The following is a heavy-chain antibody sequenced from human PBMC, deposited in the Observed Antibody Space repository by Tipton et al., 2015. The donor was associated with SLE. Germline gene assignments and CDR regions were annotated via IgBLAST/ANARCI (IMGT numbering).Heavy chain of an antibody. CDR2: IGQDGRTL. Sequence: SLRLSCAASGFTFSSYWMHWVRQAPGKGLEWVANIGQDGRTLDYVDSVKGRFTISRDNAQNSVFLQLNSLRVDDTAVYYCARDLSGSYWSYYFDSWGQGTLVTVSS. J-gene: IGHJ4*02. CDR1: GFTFSSYW. CDR3: ARDLSGSYWSYYFDS. V-gene: IGHV3-7*01. D-gene: IGHD1-26*01.